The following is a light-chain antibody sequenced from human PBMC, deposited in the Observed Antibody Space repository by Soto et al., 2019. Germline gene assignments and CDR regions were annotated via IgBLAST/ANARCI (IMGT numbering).Light chain of an antibody. CDR1: QSVSSNY. J-gene: IGKJ1*01. Sequence: EIVLTESPATLSLSPGERATLSCRASQSVSSNYLAWYQQKPGQAPRLLISGASSRATGIPDRFSGSGSGTHFTLTISRLEPEDFAVYYCQHYGSSATFGQGTKVHI. V-gene: IGKV3-20*01. CDR2: GAS. CDR3: QHYGSSAT.